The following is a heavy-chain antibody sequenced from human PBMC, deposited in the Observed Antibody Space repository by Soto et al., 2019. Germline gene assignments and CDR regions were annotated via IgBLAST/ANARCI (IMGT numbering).Heavy chain of an antibody. D-gene: IGHD1-26*01. V-gene: IGHV4-30-4*01. CDR2: IYNSGST. CDR3: ASGPSGDKVDY. CDR1: GGSISSGDYY. J-gene: IGHJ4*02. Sequence: QVQLQEPGPRLVEPSQTLSLTCTVSGGSISSGDYYWSWIRQPPGTGLEWIGHIYNSGSTYSNPSLKDRVSIPVAMSKNQFSLKLSSVTAADTAVYSCASGPSGDKVDYWGQGTLVTVSS.